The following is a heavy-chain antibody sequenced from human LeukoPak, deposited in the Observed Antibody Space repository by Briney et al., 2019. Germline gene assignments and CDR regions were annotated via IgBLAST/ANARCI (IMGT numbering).Heavy chain of an antibody. CDR1: GYTFTGSY. J-gene: IGHJ4*02. CDR3: AKLGVAVAGDFDY. D-gene: IGHD6-19*01. V-gene: IGHV1-2*02. CDR2: INPDSGGT. Sequence: ASVKVSCKASGYTFTGSYMHWVRQAPGQGLDWVGWINPDSGGTNYAQKFQGRVTMTTDTSISTAYMELTRLRSDDTAVYFCAKLGVAVAGDFDYWGQGTLVTVSS.